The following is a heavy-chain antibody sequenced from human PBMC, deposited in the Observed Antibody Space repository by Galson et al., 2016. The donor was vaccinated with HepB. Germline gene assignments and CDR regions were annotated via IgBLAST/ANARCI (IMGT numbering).Heavy chain of an antibody. D-gene: IGHD3-22*01. Sequence: SETLSLTCTVSGDSLTTYGYYWGWIRQPPGMGLEWVGSIYYRGSTYYNPSLKSRVSVSVDTSKNQFSLNLTSVTAADTAVYYCASYFFDSGGYRPFDHWGQGTLVTVSS. CDR3: ASYFFDSGGYRPFDH. CDR1: GDSLTTYGYY. V-gene: IGHV4-39*01. CDR2: IYYRGST. J-gene: IGHJ4*02.